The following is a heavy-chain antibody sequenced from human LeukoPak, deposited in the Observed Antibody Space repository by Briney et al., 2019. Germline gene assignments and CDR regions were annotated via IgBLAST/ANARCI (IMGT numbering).Heavy chain of an antibody. V-gene: IGHV1-69*04. CDR2: IIPILGIA. J-gene: IGHJ5*02. CDR1: GYTFTSYG. Sequence: SVKVSCKASGYTFTSYGISWVRQAPGQGLEWMGRIIPILGIANYAQKFQGRVTITADKSTSTAYMELSSLRSEDTAVYYCARGSSSWYGDWFDPWGQGTLVTVSS. CDR3: ARGSSSWYGDWFDP. D-gene: IGHD6-13*01.